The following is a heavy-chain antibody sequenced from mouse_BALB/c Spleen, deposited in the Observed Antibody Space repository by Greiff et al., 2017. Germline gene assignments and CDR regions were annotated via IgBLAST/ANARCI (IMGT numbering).Heavy chain of an antibody. CDR2: IDPSDSYT. V-gene: IGHV1-69*02. D-gene: IGHD2-1*01. CDR1: GYTFTSYW. CDR3: ARKVYGNYSAMDY. J-gene: IGHJ4*01. Sequence: QVQLQQPGAELVKPGASVKLSCKASGYTFTSYWMHWVKQRPGQGLEWIGEIDPSDSYTNYNQKFKGKATLTVDKSSSTAYMQLSSLTSEDSAVYYCARKVYGNYSAMDYWGQGTSVTVSS.